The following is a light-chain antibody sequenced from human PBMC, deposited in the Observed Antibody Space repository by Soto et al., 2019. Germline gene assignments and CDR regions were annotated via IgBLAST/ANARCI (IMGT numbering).Light chain of an antibody. CDR1: QSVSSY. Sequence: EIVLTQSPVTLALSPGERATLSCRASQSVSSYLAWYQQKPGQAPRLLIYDASNWASGIPDRFSGSGSGTDFTLTISSLEPEDFAVYYCQQRSNWPLTFGGGTKVEIK. V-gene: IGKV3-11*01. CDR3: QQRSNWPLT. CDR2: DAS. J-gene: IGKJ4*01.